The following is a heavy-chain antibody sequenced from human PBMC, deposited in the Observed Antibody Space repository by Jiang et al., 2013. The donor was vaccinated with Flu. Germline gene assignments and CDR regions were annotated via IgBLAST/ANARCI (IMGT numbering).Heavy chain of an antibody. D-gene: IGHD6-13*01. J-gene: IGHJ6*02. CDR3: ARVYSSRTHSMDV. CDR2: ISSSSGTI. Sequence: QLLESGGGLVQPGGSLRLSCAASAFTFSSYTMNWVRQAPGKGLEWVSYISSSSGTIYYADSVKGRFTISRDNAKNSLYLQMNSLRDEDTAVYYCARVYSSRTHSMDVWGQGTTVTVSS. CDR1: AFTFSSYT. V-gene: IGHV3-48*02.